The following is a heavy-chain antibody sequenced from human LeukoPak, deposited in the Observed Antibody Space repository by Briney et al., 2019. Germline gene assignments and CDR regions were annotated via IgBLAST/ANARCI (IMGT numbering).Heavy chain of an antibody. V-gene: IGHV3-30*02. J-gene: IGHJ4*02. D-gene: IGHD3-9*01. CDR1: GFTFSSYG. CDR2: IRYDGSNK. Sequence: GGSLRLSCAASGFTFSSYGMHWVRQAPGKGLEWVAFIRYDGSNKYYADSVKGRFTISRDNSKNTLYMQMNSLRAEDTAVYYCAKEGLRYFDGLLYFDYWGQGALVTVSS. CDR3: AKEGLRYFDGLLYFDY.